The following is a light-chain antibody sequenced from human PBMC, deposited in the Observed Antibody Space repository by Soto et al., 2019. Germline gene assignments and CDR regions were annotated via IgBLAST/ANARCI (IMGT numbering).Light chain of an antibody. CDR1: QGISNY. Sequence: AIRMTQSPSSLSASTGDRVTITCRACQGISNYLGCYHQNPQKSPKHLINAAATFKSTVQLRLSSSGSGEEFAHTFASLKSENFGTHDGQQYYSYWCPFGQGTKVDIK. CDR2: AAA. CDR3: QQYYSYWCP. J-gene: IGKJ2*02. V-gene: IGKV1-8*01.